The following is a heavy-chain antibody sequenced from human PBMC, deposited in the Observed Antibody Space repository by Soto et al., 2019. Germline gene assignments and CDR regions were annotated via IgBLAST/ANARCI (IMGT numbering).Heavy chain of an antibody. V-gene: IGHV3-30*18. D-gene: IGHD3-22*01. CDR1: GFTFSSYG. CDR3: AKDAPYYYDSSGYYGPFDY. J-gene: IGHJ4*02. Sequence: GGSLRLSCAASGFTFSSYGIRWVRQAPGKGLEWVALISYDGSNKYYAHSVKGRFTISRDNSKNTLYLQMNSLRAEDTAMYYCAKDAPYYYDSSGYYGPFDYWGQGTLVTVSS. CDR2: ISYDGSNK.